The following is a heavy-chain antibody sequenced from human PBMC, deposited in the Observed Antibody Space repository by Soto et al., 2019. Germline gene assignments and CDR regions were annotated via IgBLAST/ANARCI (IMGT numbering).Heavy chain of an antibody. J-gene: IGHJ5*02. CDR3: ARVPQYCSATSCYLDP. D-gene: IGHD2-2*01. V-gene: IGHV4-4*02. Sequence: SETLCVTCVFSVGSISISNWWHWFRQPPVKGLEWIGEIHHSGTTNYNPSLKSRVAISVDKSKNQFSLKLNSVTAADTAVYYCARVPQYCSATSCYLDPWGQGTLVTVSP. CDR2: IHHSGTT. CDR1: VGSISISNW.